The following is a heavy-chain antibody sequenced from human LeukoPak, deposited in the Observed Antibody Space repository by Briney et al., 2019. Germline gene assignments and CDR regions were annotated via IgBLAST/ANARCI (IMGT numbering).Heavy chain of an antibody. V-gene: IGHV4-34*12. D-gene: IGHD6-13*01. CDR3: ARGPAAVHP. Sequence: SETLSLTCAVYGYSLTNHYWIWIRQPPGKGLEWIGEIMHTGSTNYNPSFKSRRTMSVDTSKNQFFLNLTSVTAADTAVYYCARGPAAVHPWGQGTLVTVSS. J-gene: IGHJ5*02. CDR2: IMHTGST. CDR1: GYSLTNHY.